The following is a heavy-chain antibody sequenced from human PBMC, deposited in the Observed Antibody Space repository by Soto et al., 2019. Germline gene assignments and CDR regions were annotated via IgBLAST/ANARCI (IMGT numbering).Heavy chain of an antibody. J-gene: IGHJ3*02. D-gene: IGHD3-16*02. V-gene: IGHV4-59*08. CDR2: IYYSGST. Sequence: SETLSLTCTVSGGSISSYYWSWIRQPPGKGLERIGYIYYSGSTNYNPSLKSRVTISVDTSKNQFSLKLSSVTAADTAVYYCARNDYIWGSYRAADAFDIWGQGTMVTVSS. CDR3: ARNDYIWGSYRAADAFDI. CDR1: GGSISSYY.